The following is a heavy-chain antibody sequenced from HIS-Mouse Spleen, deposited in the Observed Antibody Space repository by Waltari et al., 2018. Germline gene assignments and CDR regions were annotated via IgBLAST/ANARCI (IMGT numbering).Heavy chain of an antibody. J-gene: IGHJ3*02. CDR3: GESGYSYGPDAFDI. CDR1: GFTFSNAW. Sequence: EVQLVESGGGLVKPGGSLRLSCAASGFTFSNAWMSWVRQAPGKGLEWVGRIKSKTDGGTTDYAAPVKGRFTISRDDSKNTLYLQMNSLKTEDTAVYYCGESGYSYGPDAFDIWGQGTMVTVSS. V-gene: IGHV3-15*01. CDR2: IKSKTDGGTT. D-gene: IGHD5-18*01.